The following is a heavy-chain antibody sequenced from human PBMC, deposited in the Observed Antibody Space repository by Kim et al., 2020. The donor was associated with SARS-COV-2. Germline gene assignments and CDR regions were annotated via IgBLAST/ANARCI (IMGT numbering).Heavy chain of an antibody. V-gene: IGHV1-46*01. J-gene: IGHJ5*02. Sequence: ASVKVSCKASGYTFTSYYVHWVRQAPGQGLELMGIIHPRGGSTSYAQRFQGRVTMTRDTSTSTVYMELTSLRSEDTAVYYCARDDSGTSDGWCDPWGQGTLVTVSS. CDR1: GYTFTSYY. CDR2: IHPRGGST. D-gene: IGHD1-26*01. CDR3: ARDDSGTSDGWCDP.